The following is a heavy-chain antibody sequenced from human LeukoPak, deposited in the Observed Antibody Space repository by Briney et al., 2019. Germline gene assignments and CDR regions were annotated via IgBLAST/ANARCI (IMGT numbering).Heavy chain of an antibody. J-gene: IGHJ1*01. CDR2: IYYSGST. CDR3: ARGLDDYVWGSYRLRNAEYFQH. CDR1: GGSFSSYY. V-gene: IGHV4-59*12. Sequence: NPSETLSLTCTVSGGSFSSYYWSWIRQPPGKGLEWIGYIYYSGSTNYNPSLKSRVTISVDTSKNQFSLKLSSVTAADTAVYYCARGLDDYVWGSYRLRNAEYFQHWGQGTLVTVSS. D-gene: IGHD3-16*02.